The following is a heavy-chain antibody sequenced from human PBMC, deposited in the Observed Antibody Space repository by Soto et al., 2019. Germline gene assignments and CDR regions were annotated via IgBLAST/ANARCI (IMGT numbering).Heavy chain of an antibody. CDR1: GYTFTSYA. V-gene: IGHV1-3*01. CDR2: INAGNGNT. Sequence: ASVKVSCKASGYTFTSYAMHWVRQAPGQRLEWMGWINAGNGNTKYSQKFQGRVTITRDTSASTAYMELSSLRSEDTAVYYCASQSPIVVVPAANDAFDICGQGTMVTVSS. D-gene: IGHD2-2*01. J-gene: IGHJ3*02. CDR3: ASQSPIVVVPAANDAFDI.